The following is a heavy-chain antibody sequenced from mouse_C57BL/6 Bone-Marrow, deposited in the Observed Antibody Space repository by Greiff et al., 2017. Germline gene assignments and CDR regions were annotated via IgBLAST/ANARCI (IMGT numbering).Heavy chain of an antibody. CDR1: GYTFTSYW. V-gene: IGHV1-55*01. CDR3: ADYYGSSADWYFDV. J-gene: IGHJ1*03. D-gene: IGHD1-1*01. Sequence: QVQLQQPGAELVKPGASVKMSCKASGYTFTSYWITWVKQRPGQGLEWIGDIYPGSGSTNYNEKFKSKATLTVDTSSSTAYMQLSSLTCEDSADYYCADYYGSSADWYFDVWGTGTTVTVSA. CDR2: IYPGSGST.